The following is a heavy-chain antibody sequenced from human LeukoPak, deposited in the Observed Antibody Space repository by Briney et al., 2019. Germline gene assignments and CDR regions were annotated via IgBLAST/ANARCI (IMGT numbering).Heavy chain of an antibody. J-gene: IGHJ4*02. CDR2: IKQDRSEK. D-gene: IGHD3-3*01. V-gene: IGHV3-7*01. CDR1: GFTFTNYW. CDR3: ARLREIPVFGVVTKSTSYFDY. Sequence: GGSLRLSCAASGFTFTNYWMSWVRQAPGKGLELVANIKQDRSEKYYVDSVKGRFTISRDNAKNSPYLQMNSLRAEDTAVYYCARLREIPVFGVVTKSTSYFDYWGQGTLVTVSS.